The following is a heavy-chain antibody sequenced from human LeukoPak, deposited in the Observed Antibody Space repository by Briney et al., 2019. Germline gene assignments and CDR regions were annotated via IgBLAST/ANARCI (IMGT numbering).Heavy chain of an antibody. CDR2: ISPGDSDT. Sequence: TGKSLKISCKASGYTFTSYWIGWVRQMPGKGLEWMGIISPGDSDTRYSPSFQGQVTISADKSISTAYLQWSSLKASDTAMYYCARAITFRIVSPPDYWGQGTLVTVSS. CDR1: GYTFTSYW. CDR3: ARAITFRIVSPPDY. V-gene: IGHV5-51*03. J-gene: IGHJ4*02. D-gene: IGHD3-16*01.